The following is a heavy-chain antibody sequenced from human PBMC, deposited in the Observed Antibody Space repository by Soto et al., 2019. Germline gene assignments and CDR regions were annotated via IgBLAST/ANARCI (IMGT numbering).Heavy chain of an antibody. Sequence: ASVNVSCKASGYTFADYSIHWVRLAPGQSLEWMGWINGGDGGTKYSQNFRDRVTFTRDTSATTAYMELNSLSSEDTAVYYCAQSSGWYALHYWGQGTLVTVSS. J-gene: IGHJ4*02. D-gene: IGHD6-19*01. CDR3: AQSSGWYALHY. CDR2: INGGDGGT. V-gene: IGHV1-3*01. CDR1: GYTFADYS.